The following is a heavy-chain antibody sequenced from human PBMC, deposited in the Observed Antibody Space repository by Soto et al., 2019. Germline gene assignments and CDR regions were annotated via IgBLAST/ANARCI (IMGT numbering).Heavy chain of an antibody. CDR3: ARSKKAAAGHDAFDI. V-gene: IGHV5-51*01. CDR2: IYPGDSDT. CDR1: GYSFTSYW. D-gene: IGHD6-13*01. J-gene: IGHJ3*02. Sequence: GESLKISCKGSGYSFTSYWIGWVRQMPGKGLEWMGIIYPGDSDTRYSPSFQGQVTISADKSISTAYLQWSSLKASDPAMYYCARSKKAAAGHDAFDIWGQGTMVTVSS.